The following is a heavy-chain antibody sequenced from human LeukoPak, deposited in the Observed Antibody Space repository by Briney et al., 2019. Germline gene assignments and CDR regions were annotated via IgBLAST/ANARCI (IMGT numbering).Heavy chain of an antibody. D-gene: IGHD3-10*01. V-gene: IGHV5-51*01. CDR3: ARLSGSYQNGFDP. J-gene: IGHJ5*02. CDR1: GYSFTSYC. Sequence: GASLKTSCKGSGYSFTSYCIGWLRHMPGKGLEWMGIIYPHDSDTRYSTSFQSQVTISADTSTSHAYLQRSTVKASDTAMYYCARLSGSYQNGFDPWGQGTLVTVSS. CDR2: IYPHDSDT.